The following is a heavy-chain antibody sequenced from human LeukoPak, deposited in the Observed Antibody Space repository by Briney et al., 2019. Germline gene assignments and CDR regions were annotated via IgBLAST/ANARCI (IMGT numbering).Heavy chain of an antibody. D-gene: IGHD2-2*01. CDR1: GGSISSSNW. Sequence: SETLSLTCAVSGGSISSSNWWSWVRQPPGKGLEWIGEIYHGGSTNYNPSLRSRVTISVDKSKNQFSLKLSSVTAADTAVYYCAVHCSSTSCYSKPMDVWSQGTTVTVSS. J-gene: IGHJ6*02. CDR2: IYHGGST. CDR3: AVHCSSTSCYSKPMDV. V-gene: IGHV4-4*02.